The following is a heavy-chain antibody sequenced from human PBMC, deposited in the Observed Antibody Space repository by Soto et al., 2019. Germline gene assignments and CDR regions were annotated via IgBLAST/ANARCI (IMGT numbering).Heavy chain of an antibody. J-gene: IGHJ4*02. CDR2: ISSSSSYI. CDR1: GFTFSSYS. D-gene: IGHD3-16*01. Sequence: GGSLRLSCAASGFTFSSYSMNWVRQAPGKGLEWVSSISSSSSYIYYADSVKGRFTISRDNAKNSLYLQMNSLRAEDTAVYYCARDPNLGEQNLVSFQDYWGQGTLVTVSS. V-gene: IGHV3-21*01. CDR3: ARDPNLGEQNLVSFQDY.